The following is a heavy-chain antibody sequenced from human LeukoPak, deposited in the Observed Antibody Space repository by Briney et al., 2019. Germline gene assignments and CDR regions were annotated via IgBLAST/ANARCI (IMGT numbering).Heavy chain of an antibody. V-gene: IGHV3-74*01. D-gene: IGHD2-21*01. CDR1: GFTFSSYW. Sequence: PGGSLRLSCAASGFTFSSYWMHWVRQAPGKGLVWVSHINSDGSSTIYADSVEGRFTISRDNAKDTLYLQMNSLRAEDTAVYYCARDRDILVNGMDVWGQGTTVTVSS. CDR2: INSDGSST. CDR3: ARDRDILVNGMDV. J-gene: IGHJ6*02.